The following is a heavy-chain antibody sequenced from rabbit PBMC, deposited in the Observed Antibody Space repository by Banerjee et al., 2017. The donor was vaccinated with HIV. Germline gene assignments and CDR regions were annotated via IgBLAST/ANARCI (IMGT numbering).Heavy chain of an antibody. CDR1: GFDLSSYYY. CDR2: IYTGSSGST. V-gene: IGHV1S40*01. CDR3: ARTAGGAGYAYINL. D-gene: IGHD6-1*01. J-gene: IGHJ4*01. Sequence: QSLEESGGDLVKPGASLTLTCTASGFDLSSYYYIYWVRQAPGKGLEWIACIYTGSSGSTYYASWAKGRFTISKTSSTTVTLQMTSLTAADTATYFCARTAGGAGYAYINLWGPGTLVTVS.